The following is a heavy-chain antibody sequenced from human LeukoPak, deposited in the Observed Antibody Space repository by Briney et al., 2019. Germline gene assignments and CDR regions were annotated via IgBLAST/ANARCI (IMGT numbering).Heavy chain of an antibody. D-gene: IGHD3-10*01. Sequence: GGSLRLSCAASGFTFSSYSMNWVRQAPGKGLEWVSSISSSSSYIYYADSVKGRFTISRDNAKNSQYLQMNSLRAEDTAVYYCARDCWDYGSGSYCGIDYWGQGTLVTVSS. CDR3: ARDCWDYGSGSYCGIDY. J-gene: IGHJ4*02. V-gene: IGHV3-21*01. CDR1: GFTFSSYS. CDR2: ISSSSSYI.